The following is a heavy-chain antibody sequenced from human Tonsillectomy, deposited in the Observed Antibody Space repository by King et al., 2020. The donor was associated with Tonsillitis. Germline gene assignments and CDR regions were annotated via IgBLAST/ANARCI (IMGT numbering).Heavy chain of an antibody. D-gene: IGHD3-22*01. J-gene: IGHJ3*02. CDR1: GFTFSNYD. CDR2: IRSSSSYI. Sequence: VQLVESGGGLVKPGGSLRLSCATSGFTFSNYDMNWVRQAPGKGLEWVSSIRSSSSYIYYADSVKGRFTISRDNAKNSLSLQMNSLRAEDTAVYYCAKDKGAGHYDSCRGAFDIWGQGTMVAVSS. CDR3: AKDKGAGHYDSCRGAFDI. V-gene: IGHV3-21*01.